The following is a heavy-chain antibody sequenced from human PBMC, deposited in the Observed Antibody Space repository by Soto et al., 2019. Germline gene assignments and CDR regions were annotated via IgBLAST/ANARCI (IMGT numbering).Heavy chain of an antibody. J-gene: IGHJ6*02. CDR1: GFTFSSYS. D-gene: IGHD6-13*01. Sequence: RLSCAASGFTFSSYSMNWVRQAPGKGLEWVSSISSSSSYIYYADSVKGRFTISRDNAKNSLYLQMNSLRAEDTAVYYCARGSVSSSWYSYYYYYGMDVWGQGTTVTVSS. CDR2: ISSSSSYI. V-gene: IGHV3-21*01. CDR3: ARGSVSSSWYSYYYYYGMDV.